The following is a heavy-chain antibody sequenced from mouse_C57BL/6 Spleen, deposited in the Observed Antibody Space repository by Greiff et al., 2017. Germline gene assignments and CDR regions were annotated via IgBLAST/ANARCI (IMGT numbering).Heavy chain of an antibody. D-gene: IGHD2-2*01. Sequence: QVQLQQPGAELVRPGSSVKLSCKASGYTFTSYWMHWVKQRPIQGLEWIGNIDPSDSETPYNQKFKDKATLTVDKSSSTAYMQLSSMTSEASAVYYCARAGYGYPFDYWGQGTTLTVSS. CDR2: IDPSDSET. J-gene: IGHJ2*01. V-gene: IGHV1-52*01. CDR1: GYTFTSYW. CDR3: ARAGYGYPFDY.